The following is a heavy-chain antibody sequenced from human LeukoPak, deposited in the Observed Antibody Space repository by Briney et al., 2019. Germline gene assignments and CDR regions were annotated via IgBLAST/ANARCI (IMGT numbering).Heavy chain of an antibody. V-gene: IGHV3-23*01. J-gene: IGHJ4*02. CDR2: ISGSGGST. Sequence: GGSLRLSCAASGFTFSSYAMSWVRQAPGKGQEWVSAISGSGGSTYYADSVKGRFTISRDNSKNTLYLQMNSLRAEDTAVYYCAKTSYSSSWYGTPEGEFDYWGQGTLVTVSS. CDR1: GFTFSSYA. D-gene: IGHD6-13*01. CDR3: AKTSYSSSWYGTPEGEFDY.